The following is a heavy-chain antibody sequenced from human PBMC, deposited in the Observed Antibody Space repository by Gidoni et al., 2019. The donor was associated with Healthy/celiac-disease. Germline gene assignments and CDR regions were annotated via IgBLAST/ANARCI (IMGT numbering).Heavy chain of an antibody. CDR3: ARENTAMVRTYYFDY. Sequence: QVQLVESGGGVVQLGMSLSLSCAASGFTFSSYAMHWVRQAPGKGLEWVAVISYDGSNKYYADSVKGRFTISRDNSKNTLYLQMNSLRAEDTAVYYCARENTAMVRTYYFDYWGQGTLVTVSS. V-gene: IGHV3-30-3*01. J-gene: IGHJ4*02. D-gene: IGHD5-18*01. CDR1: GFTFSSYA. CDR2: ISYDGSNK.